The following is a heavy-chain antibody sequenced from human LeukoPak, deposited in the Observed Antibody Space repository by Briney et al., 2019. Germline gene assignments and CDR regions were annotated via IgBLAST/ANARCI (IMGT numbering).Heavy chain of an antibody. V-gene: IGHV3-30*02. CDR1: GFTFSNYG. CDR2: IWYDGSSK. CDR3: VKDRETTASGTFDY. J-gene: IGHJ4*02. D-gene: IGHD6-13*01. Sequence: PGGSLRLSCAASGFTFSNYGMHWVRQAPGKGLEWVAVIWYDGSSKYYADSVKGRFTISRDNSNNTLYLQMNSLRAEDTAVYYCVKDRETTASGTFDYWGQGTLVTVSS.